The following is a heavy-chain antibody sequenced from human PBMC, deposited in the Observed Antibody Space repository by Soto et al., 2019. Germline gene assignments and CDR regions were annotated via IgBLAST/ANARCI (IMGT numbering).Heavy chain of an antibody. D-gene: IGHD3-10*01. Sequence: QVQLQQWGAGLLKPSETLSLTCAVYGGSFSGYYWSWIRQPPGKGLEWIGEINHSGSTNYNPSLKNRVTISVDTSKNQFPLKLSSVTAADTAVYYCARKTYGPFDPWGQGTLVTVSS. CDR3: ARKTYGPFDP. CDR1: GGSFSGYY. V-gene: IGHV4-34*01. CDR2: INHSGST. J-gene: IGHJ5*02.